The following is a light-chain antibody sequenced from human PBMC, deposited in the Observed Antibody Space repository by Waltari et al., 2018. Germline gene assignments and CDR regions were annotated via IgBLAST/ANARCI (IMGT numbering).Light chain of an antibody. CDR1: WSVLDTSKNKNF. CDR2: WAS. CDR3: QQYYAAPYT. Sequence: DIVMTHSPDSLAVSLGGRATINCKSRWSVLDTSKNKNFLAWYQLKPGQSPKLLIYWASTRESGVPDRFSASVSGTDFTLTISSLQAEDVAIYSCQQYYAAPYTFGQGTKVEIK. V-gene: IGKV4-1*01. J-gene: IGKJ2*01.